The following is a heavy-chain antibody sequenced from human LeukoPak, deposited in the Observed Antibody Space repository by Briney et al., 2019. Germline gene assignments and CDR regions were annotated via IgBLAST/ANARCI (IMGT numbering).Heavy chain of an antibody. V-gene: IGHV3-30*04. CDR3: AREAVDSSSWWDYYYYYGMDV. J-gene: IGHJ6*02. CDR2: ISYDESNK. CDR1: GFTFSSYA. D-gene: IGHD6-13*01. Sequence: PGGSLRLSCAASGFTFSSYAMHWVRQAPGKGLEWVAVISYDESNKYYADSEKGRFTISRDNSKNTLYQQMNSLRAEDTAVYYCAREAVDSSSWWDYYYYYGMDVWGQGTTVTVSS.